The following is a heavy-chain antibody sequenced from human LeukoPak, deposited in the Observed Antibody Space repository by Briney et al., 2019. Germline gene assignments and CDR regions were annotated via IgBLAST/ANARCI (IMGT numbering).Heavy chain of an antibody. V-gene: IGHV3-7*01. D-gene: IGHD1-26*01. CDR2: IKEDGGET. CDR3: ARSPGRYYYGMDV. J-gene: IGHJ6*02. CDR1: GFSLSGDW. Sequence: GGSLRLSCVGSGFSLSGDWMTWVRQAPGTGLEWVANIKEDGGETYYVDSVKGRFTISRDNAKNSLYLQMNSLRAEDTAVYYCARSPGRYYYGMDVWGQGTTVTVSS.